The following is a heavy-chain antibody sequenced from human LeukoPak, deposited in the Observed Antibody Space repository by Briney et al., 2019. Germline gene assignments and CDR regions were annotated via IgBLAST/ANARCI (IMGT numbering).Heavy chain of an antibody. CDR3: AKRLGATLEGALGY. V-gene: IGHV3-15*01. Sequence: GGSLRLSCAASGFTFSNAWMSWVRQAPGKGLEWVGRIKSKTDGGTTDYAAPVKGRFTISRDDSKNTLYLQMNSLRGEDTAIYYCAKRLGATLEGALGYWGQGTLVTVSS. D-gene: IGHD1-26*01. J-gene: IGHJ4*02. CDR1: GFTFSNAW. CDR2: IKSKTDGGTT.